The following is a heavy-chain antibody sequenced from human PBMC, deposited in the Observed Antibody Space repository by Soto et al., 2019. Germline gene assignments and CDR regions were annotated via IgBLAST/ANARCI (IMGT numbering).Heavy chain of an antibody. Sequence: XETLSLTCTVSGCSINNSYCSWIRQPAGKGLEWIGRIYSSGTTDYNPSLKSRVTMSVDTSKTQCFLKLNSVTAADTAVYYCARAIRGAWFDHWGQGALVTVSS. V-gene: IGHV4-4*07. J-gene: IGHJ5*02. CDR1: GCSINNSY. CDR2: IYSSGTT. D-gene: IGHD1-26*01. CDR3: ARAIRGAWFDH.